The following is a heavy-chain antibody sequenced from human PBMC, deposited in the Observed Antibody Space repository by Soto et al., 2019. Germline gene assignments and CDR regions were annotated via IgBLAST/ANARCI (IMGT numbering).Heavy chain of an antibody. CDR3: VRNWRYYGGDYYYGMDA. D-gene: IGHD3-10*01. Sequence: ITLKEPGPTLVKPTQPLTLTCTFSGFSLNTGGVGVGWVRQPRGKAMEWLALIYWDDDERYRPSLRSRLNITKDTINNQVVLTMTNMDPEDTATYYCVRNWRYYGGDYYYGMDAWGQGTTVTVSS. CDR2: IYWDDDE. J-gene: IGHJ6*02. CDR1: GFSLNTGGVG. V-gene: IGHV2-5*02.